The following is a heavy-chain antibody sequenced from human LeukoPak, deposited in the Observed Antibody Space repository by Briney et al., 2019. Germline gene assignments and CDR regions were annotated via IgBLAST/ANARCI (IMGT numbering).Heavy chain of an antibody. Sequence: ASVKVSCKASGHSSNTFGITWVRQAPGQGLEWMGWVSTYNGNTNYAQNLQYRVTMTTDPATSTAYMELTNLRSGDTAVYYCARSGYCSSSSCYRESDGLDFWGQGTMVTVSS. CDR1: GHSSNTFG. J-gene: IGHJ3*01. CDR2: VSTYNGNT. D-gene: IGHD2-2*01. V-gene: IGHV1-18*01. CDR3: ARSGYCSSSSCYRESDGLDF.